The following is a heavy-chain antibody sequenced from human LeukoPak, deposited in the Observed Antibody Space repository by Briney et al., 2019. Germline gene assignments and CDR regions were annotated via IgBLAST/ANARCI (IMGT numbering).Heavy chain of an antibody. Sequence: SGHTLVNPTQTLTLTCTFSGFSLSTSGMRVSWIRQPPGKALEWLARIDWDEDKFYSTSLKTRLTISKDTSKNQVVLTMTNMDPVDTATYYCARMDPYDILTGYHLNFDYWGQGTLVTVSS. J-gene: IGHJ4*02. D-gene: IGHD3-9*01. CDR1: GFSLSTSGMR. CDR3: ARMDPYDILTGYHLNFDY. V-gene: IGHV2-70*04. CDR2: IDWDEDK.